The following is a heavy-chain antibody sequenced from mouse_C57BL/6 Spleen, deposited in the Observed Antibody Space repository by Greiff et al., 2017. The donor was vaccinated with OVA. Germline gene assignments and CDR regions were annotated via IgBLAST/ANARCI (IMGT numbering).Heavy chain of an antibody. CDR3: AREDDGYRYFDV. J-gene: IGHJ1*03. Sequence: EVKLMESGGGLVQPGGSLKLSCAASGFTFSDYYMYWVRQTPEKRLEWVAYISNGGGSTYYPDTVKGRFTISRDNAKNTLYLQMSRLKSEDTAMYYCAREDDGYRYFDVWGTGTTVTVSS. CDR1: GFTFSDYY. V-gene: IGHV5-12*01. D-gene: IGHD2-3*01. CDR2: ISNGGGST.